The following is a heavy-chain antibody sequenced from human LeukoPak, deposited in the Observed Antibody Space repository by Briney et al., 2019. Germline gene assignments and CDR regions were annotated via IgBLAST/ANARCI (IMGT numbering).Heavy chain of an antibody. CDR2: IYYSGST. Sequence: PSQTRSLTCTVSGGSISSGGYYWSWIRQHPGKGLEWIGYIYYSGSTYYNPSLKSRVTISVDTSKNQFSLKLSSVTAADTAVYYCARNGGNSRNYYGMDVWGQGTTVTVSS. CDR3: ARNGGNSRNYYGMDV. V-gene: IGHV4-31*03. D-gene: IGHD4-23*01. CDR1: GGSISSGGYY. J-gene: IGHJ6*02.